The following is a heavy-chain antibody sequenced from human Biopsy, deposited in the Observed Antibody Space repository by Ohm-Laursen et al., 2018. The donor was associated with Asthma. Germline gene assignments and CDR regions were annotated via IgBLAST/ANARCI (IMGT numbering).Heavy chain of an antibody. D-gene: IGHD3-10*01. CDR1: AFIFSNAW. CDR2: IKSKIDGGTT. CDR3: TTDLASGSRDFGRDV. V-gene: IGHV3-15*01. Sequence: SLRLSCSASAFIFSNAWMYWVRQAPGKGLEWVGRIKSKIDGGTTDFAAPVKGRFTISRDDSKNMLYLQMNSLKSEDTAVYYCTTDLASGSRDFGRDVWGQGTTVTVSS. J-gene: IGHJ6*02.